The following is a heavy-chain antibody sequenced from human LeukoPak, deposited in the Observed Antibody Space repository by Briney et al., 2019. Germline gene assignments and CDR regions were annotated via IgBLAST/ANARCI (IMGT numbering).Heavy chain of an antibody. J-gene: IGHJ4*02. D-gene: IGHD6-13*01. CDR3: AREWGSSWTLGY. CDR1: GFTFSSYN. CDR2: ISSGSITI. V-gene: IGHV3-48*04. Sequence: GGSLRLSCAASGFTFSSYNMNWVRQAPGKGLEWVSYISSGSITIYYADSVKGRFTISRDSAKNSLYLQMDSLRAEDTAVYFCAREWGSSWTLGYWGQGTLVTVSS.